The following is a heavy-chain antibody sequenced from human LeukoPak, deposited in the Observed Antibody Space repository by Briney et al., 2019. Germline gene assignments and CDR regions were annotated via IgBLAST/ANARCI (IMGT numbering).Heavy chain of an antibody. CDR2: INPSGGST. Sequence: ASVKVSCKASGYTFTSYYMHWVRQAPGQGLEWMGIINPSGGSTSYTQKFQGRVTMTRDTSTSTVYMELSSLRSEDTAVYYCARDEGITMVRGANNWFAPWGQGPLVTVSS. CDR1: GYTFTSYY. CDR3: ARDEGITMVRGANNWFAP. D-gene: IGHD3-10*01. V-gene: IGHV1-46*01. J-gene: IGHJ5*02.